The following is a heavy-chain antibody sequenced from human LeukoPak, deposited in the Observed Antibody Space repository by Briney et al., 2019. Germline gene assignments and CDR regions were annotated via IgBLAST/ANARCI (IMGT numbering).Heavy chain of an antibody. D-gene: IGHD2-2*01. V-gene: IGHV3-9*01. CDR3: ARLFPSRNYFDY. J-gene: IGHJ4*02. Sequence: GGSLRLSCAASGFTFDDYAMHWVRQAPGKGLEWVSGISWNSGSIGYADSVKGRFTISRDNAKNSLYLQMNSLRAEDTAVYYCARLFPSRNYFDYWGQGTLVTVSS. CDR1: GFTFDDYA. CDR2: ISWNSGSI.